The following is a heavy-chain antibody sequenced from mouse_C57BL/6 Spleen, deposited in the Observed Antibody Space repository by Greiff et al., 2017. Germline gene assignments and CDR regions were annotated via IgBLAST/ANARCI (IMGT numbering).Heavy chain of an antibody. J-gene: IGHJ2*01. CDR2: LYPGDGDT. Sequence: VQLQQSGPELVKPGASVKISCKASGYAFSSSWMNWVKQRPGKGLEWIGRLYPGDGDTNYNGKFKGKATLTADKSSSTAYMQLSSLTSEDSAVYFCARRGYEGGGYFDYWGQGTTLTVSS. V-gene: IGHV1-82*01. CDR3: ARRGYEGGGYFDY. D-gene: IGHD2-2*01. CDR1: GYAFSSSW.